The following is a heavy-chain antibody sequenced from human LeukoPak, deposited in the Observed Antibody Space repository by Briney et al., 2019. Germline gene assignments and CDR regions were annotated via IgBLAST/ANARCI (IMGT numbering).Heavy chain of an antibody. CDR1: GFTFSSYW. V-gene: IGHV3-7*01. J-gene: IGHJ6*03. CDR2: IKQDGSEK. Sequence: GGSLRLSCAVSGFTFSSYWMSWVRQAPGKGLEWVANIKQDGSEKYYVDSVKGRFTISRDNAKNSLYLQMNSLRAEDTAVYYCARDSTNYYYYMDVWGKGTTVTVSS. CDR3: ARDSTNYYYYMDV. D-gene: IGHD2-2*01.